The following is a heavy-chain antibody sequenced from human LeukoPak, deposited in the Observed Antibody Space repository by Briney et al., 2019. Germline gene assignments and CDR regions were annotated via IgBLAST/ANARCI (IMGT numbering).Heavy chain of an antibody. CDR1: GFTFDDYG. CDR3: ARVGASYGAFDI. V-gene: IGHV3-20*04. CDR2: INWNGGSR. Sequence: GGSLTLSCAASGFTFDDYGMSWVRQAPGKGLEWVSGINWNGGSRGYADSVKGRFTISRDNAKNSLYLQMNSLRAEDTALYYCARVGASYGAFDIWGQGTMVTVSS. J-gene: IGHJ3*02. D-gene: IGHD1-26*01.